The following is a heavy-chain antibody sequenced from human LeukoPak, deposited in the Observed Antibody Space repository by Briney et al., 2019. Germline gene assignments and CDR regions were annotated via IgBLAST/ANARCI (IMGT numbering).Heavy chain of an antibody. V-gene: IGHV3-21*01. CDR3: SRERGYSYGYSDY. J-gene: IGHJ4*02. Sequence: GGSLRLSCAASGFTFNTYSMNWVRQAPGKGLEWVSSISSSSTSMYYADSVKGRFTISRDNAKNSLYLQMNSLRAEDTAVYYCSRERGYSYGYSDYWGQGTLVTVSS. CDR2: ISSSSTSM. CDR1: GFTFNTYS. D-gene: IGHD5-18*01.